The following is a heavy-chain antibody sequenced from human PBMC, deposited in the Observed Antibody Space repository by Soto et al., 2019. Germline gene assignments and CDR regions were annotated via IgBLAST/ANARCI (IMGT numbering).Heavy chain of an antibody. V-gene: IGHV1-18*01. CDR1: GYTFTSYG. CDR3: ARAPIAVAGTAYFQH. D-gene: IGHD6-19*01. CDR2: ISAYNGNT. J-gene: IGHJ1*01. Sequence: VASVKVSCKASGYTFTSYGISWVRQAPGQGLEWMGWISAYNGNTNYAQKLQGRVTMTTDTSTSTAYMELRSLRSDDTAVYYCARAPIAVAGTAYFQHWGQGTLVTVSS.